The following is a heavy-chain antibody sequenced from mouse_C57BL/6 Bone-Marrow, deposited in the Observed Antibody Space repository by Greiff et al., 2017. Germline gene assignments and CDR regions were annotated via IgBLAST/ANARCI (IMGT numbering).Heavy chain of an antibody. CDR2: ILPSIGRT. Sequence: QVQLQQSGSELRSPGSSVKLSCKDFDSEVFPIAYMSWVRQKPGHGFEWIGGILPSIGRTIYGEKFEDKATLDADTLSNTAYLELNSLTSEDSAIYYCARGYGSSWHWYFDVWGTGTTVTVSS. J-gene: IGHJ1*03. CDR1: DSEVFPIAY. D-gene: IGHD1-1*01. V-gene: IGHV15-2*01. CDR3: ARGYGSSWHWYFDV.